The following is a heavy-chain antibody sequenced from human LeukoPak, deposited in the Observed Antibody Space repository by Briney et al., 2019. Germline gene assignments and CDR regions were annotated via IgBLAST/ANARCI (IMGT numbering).Heavy chain of an antibody. V-gene: IGHV4-59*01. J-gene: IGHJ6*03. CDR1: GGSISSYY. Sequence: SETLSLTCTVSGGSISSYYYNWIRQAPGKGLAWIGYIYYSGSTNYNPSLRSRVTISVDTSKNQFSLKLSSVTAADTAVYFCARADTFYYSMDVWGKGTTVTVSS. D-gene: IGHD5-18*01. CDR2: IYYSGST. CDR3: ARADTFYYSMDV.